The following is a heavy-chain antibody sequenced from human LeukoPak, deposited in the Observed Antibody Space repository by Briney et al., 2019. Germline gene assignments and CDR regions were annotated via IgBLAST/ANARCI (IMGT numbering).Heavy chain of an antibody. Sequence: PGGSLRLSCAASGFTFSSYSMNWVRQAPGKGLEWVSSISSSSSYIYYADSVKGRFTISRDNAKNSLYLQMNSLRAEDTAVYYCARGYSSSPDDACDIWGQGTMVTVSS. J-gene: IGHJ3*02. V-gene: IGHV3-21*01. CDR1: GFTFSSYS. CDR2: ISSSSSYI. CDR3: ARGYSSSPDDACDI. D-gene: IGHD6-6*01.